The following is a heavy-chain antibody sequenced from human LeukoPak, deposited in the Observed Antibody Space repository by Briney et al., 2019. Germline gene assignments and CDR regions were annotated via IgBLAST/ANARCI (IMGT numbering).Heavy chain of an antibody. J-gene: IGHJ4*02. Sequence: GGSLRLSCAASGFTFSSYGMHWVRQAPGKGLEWVAVISYDGSNKYYADSVKGRFTISRDNSKNTLYLQMNSLRAEDTAVYYCAKEIFPGPTAYWGQGPLVTLPS. CDR3: AKEIFPGPTAY. CDR2: ISYDGSNK. D-gene: IGHD1-1*01. V-gene: IGHV3-30*18. CDR1: GFTFSSYG.